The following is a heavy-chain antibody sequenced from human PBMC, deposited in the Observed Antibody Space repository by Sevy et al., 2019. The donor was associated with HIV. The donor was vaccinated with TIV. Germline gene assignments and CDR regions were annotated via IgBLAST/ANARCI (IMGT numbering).Heavy chain of an antibody. CDR1: GFTFSTHA. V-gene: IGHV3-30-3*01. CDR3: ARDLGYESTGHLPLFDN. Sequence: GGSLRLSCAASGFTFSTHAMHWVRQAPGKGLEWVAIISYDGNIEYYPDSVKGRFTISRDDSKNTLYLQMNSLRSEDTALYYCARDLGYESTGHLPLFDNWGQGTLVTVSS. J-gene: IGHJ4*02. D-gene: IGHD3-22*01. CDR2: ISYDGNIE.